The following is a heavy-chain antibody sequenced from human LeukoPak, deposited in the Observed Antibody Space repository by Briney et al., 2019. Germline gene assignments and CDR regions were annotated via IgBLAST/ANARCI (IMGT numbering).Heavy chain of an antibody. Sequence: GGSLRLSCAASGVSVSNDYISWVRQAPGKGLEWVSVIYSGGNTYYADSVKGRFTISRDNSKNTVYLQMNTVRAEDTAVYYCARGWGMFDYWGQGTLVTASS. CDR3: ARGWGMFDY. J-gene: IGHJ4*02. D-gene: IGHD7-27*01. V-gene: IGHV3-53*01. CDR2: IYSGGNT. CDR1: GVSVSNDY.